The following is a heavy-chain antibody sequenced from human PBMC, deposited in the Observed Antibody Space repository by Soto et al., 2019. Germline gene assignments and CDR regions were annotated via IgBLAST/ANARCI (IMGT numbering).Heavy chain of an antibody. D-gene: IGHD3-22*01. V-gene: IGHV4-4*07. CDR3: AREAALIGYYYYGMDV. J-gene: IGHJ6*02. CDR2: IYTSGST. Sequence: SETLSLTCTVSGGSISSYYCSWMRQPAGKGLEWIGRIYTSGSTNYNPSPKSRVTMSVDTSKNQFSLKLSSVTAADTAVYYCAREAALIGYYYYGMDVWGQGTTVTVSS. CDR1: GGSISSYY.